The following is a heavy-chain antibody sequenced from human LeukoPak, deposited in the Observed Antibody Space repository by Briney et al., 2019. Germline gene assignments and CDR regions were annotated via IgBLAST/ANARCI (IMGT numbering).Heavy chain of an antibody. CDR2: ISYDGSNK. J-gene: IGHJ4*02. Sequence: PGRSLRLSCAASGFTFSSYGMHWVRQAPGKGLEWVAVISYDGSNKYYADSVKGRFTISRDNSKNTLYLQMNSLRAEDTAVYYCAEVKRYYYDSSGLIDYWGQGTLVTVSS. V-gene: IGHV3-30*18. CDR3: AEVKRYYYDSSGLIDY. CDR1: GFTFSSYG. D-gene: IGHD3-22*01.